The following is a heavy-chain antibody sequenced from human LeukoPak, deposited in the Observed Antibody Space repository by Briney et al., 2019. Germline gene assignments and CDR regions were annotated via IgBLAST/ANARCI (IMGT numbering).Heavy chain of an antibody. CDR1: GFTFTNFA. V-gene: IGHV3-23*01. D-gene: IGHD3-10*01. CDR2: ISGGGVDR. CDR3: VKDSIERNGVYDAFDV. Sequence: GGSLRLSCVASGFTFTNFAMNWVRQVPGKGPEWVSRISGGGVDREYEESVKGRLTVSRDNCRNSLNLQMNSLRGEDTAIYYCVKDSIERNGVYDAFDVWGQGKKVTVAS. J-gene: IGHJ3*01.